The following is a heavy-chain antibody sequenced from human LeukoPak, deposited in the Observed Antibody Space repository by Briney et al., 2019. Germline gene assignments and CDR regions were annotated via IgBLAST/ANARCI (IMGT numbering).Heavy chain of an antibody. CDR3: ARLNSSSRHF. V-gene: IGHV4-59*01. Sequence: SETLSLTCTVSGGSINGYYWTWIRQSPGKGLEWIGYVYYSGSSNYNPSLKSRVTISADTSKNQFSLKLTSVTAADTAVYYCARLNSSSRHFWGQGTLVTVSS. J-gene: IGHJ4*02. CDR1: GGSINGYY. D-gene: IGHD6-13*01. CDR2: VYYSGSS.